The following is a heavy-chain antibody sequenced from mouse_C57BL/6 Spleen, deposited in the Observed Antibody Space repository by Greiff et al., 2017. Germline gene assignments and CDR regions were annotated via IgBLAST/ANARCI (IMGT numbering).Heavy chain of an antibody. CDR1: GFSLSTSGMG. V-gene: IGHV8-12*01. Sequence: ESGPGILQSSQTLSLTCSFSGFSLSTSGMGVSWIRQPSGKGLEWLAHIYWDDDKRYNPSLKSRLTISKDTSRNQVFLKITSVDTADTATYYCARRGIYYGITDYAMDYWGQGTSVTVSS. J-gene: IGHJ4*01. CDR2: IYWDDDK. CDR3: ARRGIYYGITDYAMDY. D-gene: IGHD2-1*01.